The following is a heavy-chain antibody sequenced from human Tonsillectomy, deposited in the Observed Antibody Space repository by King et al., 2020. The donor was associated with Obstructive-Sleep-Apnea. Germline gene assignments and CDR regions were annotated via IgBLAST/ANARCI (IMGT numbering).Heavy chain of an antibody. V-gene: IGHV3-9*01. CDR2: ISWNSGSV. Sequence: VQLVESGGGLVQPGRSLRLSCAASGFTFDDYAMHWVRQAPGKGLEWVSGISWNSGSVGYAGSVKGRFTISRDNAKNSLYLQMNSLGAEETAFYYCAKDGSGWNGHFDYWGQGALVTVSS. CDR1: GFTFDDYA. D-gene: IGHD6-19*01. J-gene: IGHJ4*02. CDR3: AKDGSGWNGHFDY.